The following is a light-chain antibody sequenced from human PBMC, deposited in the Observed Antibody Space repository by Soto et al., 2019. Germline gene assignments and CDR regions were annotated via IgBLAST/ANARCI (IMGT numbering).Light chain of an antibody. Sequence: DIQMTQSPSTLSASVGDRVTITCRASENINTWLAWYQQQPGKAPKLLIYKASSLQSGAPPRFSGTGSGTEFTLTISSLQPDDFAIYYCQHYKSYCTCGQGTKVEIK. CDR3: QHYKSYCT. V-gene: IGKV1-5*03. J-gene: IGKJ1*01. CDR2: KAS. CDR1: ENINTW.